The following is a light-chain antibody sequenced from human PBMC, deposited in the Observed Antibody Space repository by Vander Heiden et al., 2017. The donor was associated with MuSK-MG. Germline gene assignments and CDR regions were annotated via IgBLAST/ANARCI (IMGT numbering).Light chain of an antibody. J-gene: IGLJ3*02. CDR2: GNS. V-gene: IGLV1-40*01. CDR1: SSNIGAGYD. Sequence: QSVLTQPPSVSRAPGQRLTISCTGSSSNIGAGYDVHWYQQLPGTAPKLLIYGNSNRPSGVPDRFSGSKSGTSASLAITGLQAEDEADYYCQSYDSSLSGSGVFGGGTKLTVL. CDR3: QSYDSSLSGSGV.